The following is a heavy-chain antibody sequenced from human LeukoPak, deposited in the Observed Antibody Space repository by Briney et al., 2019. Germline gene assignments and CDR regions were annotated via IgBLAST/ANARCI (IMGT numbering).Heavy chain of an antibody. CDR2: IYYSGNT. D-gene: IGHD1-26*01. V-gene: IGHV4-59*01. Sequence: PSETLSLTCTVSGGSISSYYWSWIRQPPGKGLEWIGYIYYSGNTNYNPSLKSRVTISVDTSKNQLSLDLNSVTAADTAVYYCARDPSVGATPFFMDVWGKGTTVTVSS. CDR1: GGSISSYY. CDR3: ARDPSVGATPFFMDV. J-gene: IGHJ6*03.